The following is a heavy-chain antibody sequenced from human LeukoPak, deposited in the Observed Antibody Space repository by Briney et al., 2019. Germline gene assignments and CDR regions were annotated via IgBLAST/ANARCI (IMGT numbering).Heavy chain of an antibody. CDR1: GGTFSSYA. D-gene: IGHD3-3*01. V-gene: IGHV1-69*13. CDR3: ARSFWSGYYIIQNWFDP. CDR2: IIPIFGTA. Sequence: SVKVSCKASGGTFSSYAISWVRQAPGQGLEWMGGIIPIFGTANYAQKFQGRVTITADESTSTAYMERSSLRSEDTAVYYCARSFWSGYYIIQNWFDPWGQGTLVTVSS. J-gene: IGHJ5*02.